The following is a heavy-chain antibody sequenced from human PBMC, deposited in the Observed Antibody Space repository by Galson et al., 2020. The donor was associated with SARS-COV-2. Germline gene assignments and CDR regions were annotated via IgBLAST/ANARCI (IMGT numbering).Heavy chain of an antibody. CDR3: ARDLLTGYSDFYHKGMDV. D-gene: IGHD3-9*01. V-gene: IGHV3-23*01. CDR1: GFNSDAYA. CDR2: INGRGDDT. J-gene: IGHJ6*02. Sequence: GGSLRLSCAGSGFNSDAYAMSWVRQAPGGGLECVATINGRGDDTYYINSVKGRFSISRDNSEKILYLQMNSLRVEDTAVYYCARDLLTGYSDFYHKGMDVWGQGTTVIVSS.